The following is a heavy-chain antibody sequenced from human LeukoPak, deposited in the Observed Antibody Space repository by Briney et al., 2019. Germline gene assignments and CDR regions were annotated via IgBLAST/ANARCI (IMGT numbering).Heavy chain of an antibody. V-gene: IGHV3-48*03. Sequence: GGSLRLSCAASGFTFSSYEINWVRQAPGKGLEWVSYISSSGSTIYYADSVKGRFTISRDNAKNSLYLQMNSLGAEDTAVYYCASGVVVVTATALVFDYWGQGTLVTVSS. CDR1: GFTFSSYE. CDR2: ISSSGSTI. D-gene: IGHD2-21*02. CDR3: ASGVVVVTATALVFDY. J-gene: IGHJ4*02.